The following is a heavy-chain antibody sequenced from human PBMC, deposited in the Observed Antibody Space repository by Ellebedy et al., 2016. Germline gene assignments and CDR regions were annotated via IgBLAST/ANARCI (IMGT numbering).Heavy chain of an antibody. J-gene: IGHJ4*02. CDR3: AKGTMDYLHH. CDR1: GFTFDDYA. CDR2: ISWNSAAI. V-gene: IGHV3-9*01. Sequence: GGSLRLSXATSGFTFDDYALHRVRQVPGKGLEWVSGISWNSAAIGYGEAVKGRFTISRDSAKNYLYLQMNSLRVEDTALYFCAKGTMDYLHHWGQGTLVTVSS. D-gene: IGHD3-10*01.